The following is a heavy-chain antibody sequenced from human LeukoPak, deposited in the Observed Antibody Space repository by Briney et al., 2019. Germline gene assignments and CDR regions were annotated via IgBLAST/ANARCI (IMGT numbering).Heavy chain of an antibody. J-gene: IGHJ4*02. CDR3: ARLPFGVTEAY. CDR2: ISYDGSNN. D-gene: IGHD3-10*01. Sequence: GGSLRLSCAASGFTFSSYAMHWVRQAPGKGLEWVAVISYDGSNNYYADSVRGRFTISRDNSKNMLHLQMNSLRDEDTAVYYCARLPFGVTEAYWGQGTLVTVSS. V-gene: IGHV3-30-3*01. CDR1: GFTFSSYA.